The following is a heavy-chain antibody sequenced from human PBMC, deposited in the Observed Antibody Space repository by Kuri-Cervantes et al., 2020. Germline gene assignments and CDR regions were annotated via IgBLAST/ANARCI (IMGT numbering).Heavy chain of an antibody. V-gene: IGHV4-34*01. CDR3: ARLPGSNWFDP. CDR2: IYHSGST. Sequence: SETLSLTCAVYGGSFSGYYWSWIRQPPGKGLEWIGGIYHSGSTYYNPSLKSRVTISVDASKNQFSLKLSSVTAADTAVYYCARLPGSNWFDPWGQGTLVTVSS. J-gene: IGHJ5*02. CDR1: GGSFSGYY. D-gene: IGHD2-15*01.